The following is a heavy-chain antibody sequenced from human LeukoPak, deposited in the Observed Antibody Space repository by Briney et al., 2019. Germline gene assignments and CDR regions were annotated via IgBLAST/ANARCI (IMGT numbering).Heavy chain of an antibody. D-gene: IGHD6-13*01. CDR2: IYPGDSDT. V-gene: IGHV5-51*01. J-gene: IGHJ4*02. CDR1: GYTFTSYW. CDR3: ARLRYSNSWYAPFDY. Sequence: GESLKISCKVSGYTFTSYWIGWMRQMPGKGLEWMGIIYPGDSDTKYSPSFQGQVTISADKSISTAYLQWSSLKASDTAMYYCARLRYSNSWYAPFDYWGQGTLVTVSS.